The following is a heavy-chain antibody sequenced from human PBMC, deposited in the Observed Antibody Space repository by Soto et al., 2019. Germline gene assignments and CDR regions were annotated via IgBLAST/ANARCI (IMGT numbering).Heavy chain of an antibody. CDR2: ISYDGSNK. CDR1: GFTFSSYA. V-gene: IGHV3-30-3*01. Sequence: GGSLRLSCAASGFTFSSYAMHWVRQAPGKGLEWVAVISYDGSNKYYADSVKGRFTISRDNSKNTLYLQMNSLRAEDTAVYYCAREIPPDYGSGSYYGYFDYWGQGTLVTVS. J-gene: IGHJ4*02. D-gene: IGHD3-10*01. CDR3: AREIPPDYGSGSYYGYFDY.